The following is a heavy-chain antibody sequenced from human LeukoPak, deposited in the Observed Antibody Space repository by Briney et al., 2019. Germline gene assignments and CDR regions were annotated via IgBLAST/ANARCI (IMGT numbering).Heavy chain of an antibody. CDR2: ISYDGSNK. Sequence: PGGSLRLSCAASGFTFSSYAMHWVRQAPGKGLEWVAVISYDGSNKYYADSVKGRFTISRDNSKNTLYLQMNSLRAEDTAVYYCAKRRLGTLLWFGEWGQGTLVTVSS. J-gene: IGHJ4*02. CDR1: GFTFSSYA. CDR3: AKRRLGTLLWFGE. D-gene: IGHD3-10*01. V-gene: IGHV3-30-3*02.